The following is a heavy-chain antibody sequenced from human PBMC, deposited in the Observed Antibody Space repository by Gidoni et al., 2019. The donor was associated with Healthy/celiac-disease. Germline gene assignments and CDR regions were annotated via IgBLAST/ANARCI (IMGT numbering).Heavy chain of an antibody. Sequence: QLQLQESGPGLVKPSETLSLTCTVSGGSISSSRYYWGWIRQPPGKGLEWIGSIYYSRSTYYNPSLKSRVTISVDTSKNQFSLKLSSVTAADTAVYYCARHEDCSSTSCYGAFDIWGQGTMVTVSS. CDR3: ARHEDCSSTSCYGAFDI. CDR2: IYYSRST. D-gene: IGHD2-2*01. V-gene: IGHV4-39*01. CDR1: GGSISSSRYY. J-gene: IGHJ3*02.